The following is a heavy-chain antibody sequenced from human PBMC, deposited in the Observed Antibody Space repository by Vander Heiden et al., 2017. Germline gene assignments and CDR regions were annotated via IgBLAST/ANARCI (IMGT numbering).Heavy chain of an antibody. V-gene: IGHV3-9*01. J-gene: IGHJ4*02. CDR3: AKDGGGYGYLNPPTKYYFDY. CDR2: ISWNSGSI. D-gene: IGHD5-18*01. Sequence: EVQLVESGGGLVQPGRSLRLSCAASGFTFDDYAMHWVRQAPGKGLEWVSGISWNSGSIGYADSVKGRFTISRDNAKNSLYLQMNSLRAEDTALYYCAKDGGGYGYLNPPTKYYFDYWGQGTLVTVSS. CDR1: GFTFDDYA.